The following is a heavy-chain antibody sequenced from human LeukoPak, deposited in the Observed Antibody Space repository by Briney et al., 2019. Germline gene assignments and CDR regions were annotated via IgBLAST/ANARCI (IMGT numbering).Heavy chain of an antibody. CDR2: ISAYNGNT. V-gene: IGHV1-18*01. Sequence: ASVKVSCKASGYTFTSYGISWVRQAPGQGLEWMGWISAYNGNTNYARKLQGRVTMTTDTSTSTAYMELRSLRSDDTAVYYCARDPIRYCSSTSCYTGFDYWGQGTLVTVSS. J-gene: IGHJ4*02. D-gene: IGHD2-2*02. CDR1: GYTFTSYG. CDR3: ARDPIRYCSSTSCYTGFDY.